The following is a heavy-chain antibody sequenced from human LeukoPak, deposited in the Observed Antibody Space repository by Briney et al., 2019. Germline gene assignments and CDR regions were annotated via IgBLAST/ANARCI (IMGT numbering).Heavy chain of an antibody. V-gene: IGHV3-30*02. J-gene: IGHJ4*02. D-gene: IGHD2-2*01. CDR3: GKGTVVVPAVADY. Sequence: SGGSLRLSCAASGFTFSRHGMHWVRQAPGKGLEWLAFIRYDSSNKYYADSVRGRFTISRDNSKNTLYLQMNSLRAEDTAVYYCGKGTVVVPAVADYWGQGTLVTVSS. CDR2: IRYDSSNK. CDR1: GFTFSRHG.